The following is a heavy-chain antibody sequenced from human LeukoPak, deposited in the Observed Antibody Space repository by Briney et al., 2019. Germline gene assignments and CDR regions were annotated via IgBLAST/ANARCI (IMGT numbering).Heavy chain of an antibody. V-gene: IGHV3-23*01. CDR3: AKDNDDIVVVPAAILDY. CDR1: GFTFSSYG. D-gene: IGHD2-2*01. J-gene: IGHJ4*02. Sequence: PGGTLRLSCAASGFTFSSYGMNWVRQAPGKGLEWVSGLSGSGGSTYYADSVRGRFTISRDNSKNTLYLQMNSLRAEDTAVYYCAKDNDDIVVVPAAILDYWGQGTLVTVSS. CDR2: LSGSGGST.